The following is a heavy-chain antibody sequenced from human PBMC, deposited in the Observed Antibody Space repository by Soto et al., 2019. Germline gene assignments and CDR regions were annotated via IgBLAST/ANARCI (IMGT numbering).Heavy chain of an antibody. CDR3: ARKEDGYNRLFDY. V-gene: IGHV4-39*01. CDR2: MFYSGTT. Sequence: PSETLSLTCTVSGVSINSRDYYWGWIRQPPGKGLEWIESMFYSGTTYYNPSLKSRITIAVDSSKNQFSLSLSSVTAADTAFYYCARKEDGYNRLFDYWGQGILVTVS. D-gene: IGHD5-12*01. CDR1: GVSINSRDYY. J-gene: IGHJ4*02.